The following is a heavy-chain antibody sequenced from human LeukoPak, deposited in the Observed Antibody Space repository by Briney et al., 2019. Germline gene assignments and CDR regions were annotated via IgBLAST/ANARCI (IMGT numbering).Heavy chain of an antibody. J-gene: IGHJ5*02. V-gene: IGHV3-23*01. D-gene: IGHD1-26*01. CDR2: ISGSGGST. CDR3: AKVKGPIIVGARFDP. Sequence: GGSLRLSCAASGFTFSSYAMSWVRQAPGKGLEWVSAISGSGGSTYYADSVKGRFTISRDNSKNTLHLQMNSLRAEDTAVYYCAKVKGPIIVGARFDPWGQGTLVTVSS. CDR1: GFTFSSYA.